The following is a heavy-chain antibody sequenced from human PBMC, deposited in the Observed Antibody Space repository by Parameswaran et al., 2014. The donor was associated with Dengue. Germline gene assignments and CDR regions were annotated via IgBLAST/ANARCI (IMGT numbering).Heavy chain of an antibody. CDR3: VRDGVGGSDFDFSLSY. CDR2: IQKDGGEK. Sequence: VRQMPGKGLEWVANIQKDGGEKRYVDSVKGRFSISRDNAKNSVFLQMNSLRAGDTAVYYCVRDGVGGSDFDFSLSYWGQGTLVTVSS. J-gene: IGHJ4*02. V-gene: IGHV3-7*05. D-gene: IGHD3-3*01.